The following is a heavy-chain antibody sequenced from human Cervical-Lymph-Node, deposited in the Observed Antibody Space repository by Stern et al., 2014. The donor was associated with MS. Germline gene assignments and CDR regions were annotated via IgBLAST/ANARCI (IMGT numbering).Heavy chain of an antibody. CDR1: GFTFSNFV. D-gene: IGHD3-3*01. CDR3: ARGIYDFWSGQGFDP. Sequence: QLVESGGGVVQPGRSLRLSCAASGFTFSNFVMHWVRQAPGKGLERVTIISNDGSNKYYAASLKGRFTISRDNSKNTLFLQMNSLRAEDTAVYYCARGIYDFWSGQGFDPWGQGTLVTVSS. J-gene: IGHJ5*02. V-gene: IGHV3-30-3*01. CDR2: ISNDGSNK.